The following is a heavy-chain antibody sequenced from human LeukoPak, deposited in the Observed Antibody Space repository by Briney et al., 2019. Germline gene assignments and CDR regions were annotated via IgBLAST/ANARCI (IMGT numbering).Heavy chain of an antibody. CDR3: AKATTGGLSILALWYLDY. Sequence: PGRSLRLSCAASGFTGSSNEMSWVRQAPGKGLEWVSSISGGSTYYADSVKGRFTISRDNSKNTLYLQMNSLRAEDTAVYYCAKATTGGLSILALWYLDYWGQGTLVTVSS. V-gene: IGHV3-38-3*01. D-gene: IGHD2/OR15-2a*01. CDR2: ISGGST. J-gene: IGHJ4*02. CDR1: GFTGSSNE.